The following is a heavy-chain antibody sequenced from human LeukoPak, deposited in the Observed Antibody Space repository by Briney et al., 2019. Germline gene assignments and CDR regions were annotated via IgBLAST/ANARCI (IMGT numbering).Heavy chain of an antibody. V-gene: IGHV3-53*05. CDR2: IYSGGST. D-gene: IGHD3-16*02. Sequence: GGSLRLSCAASEFSVGSNYMTWVRQAPGKGLEWVSLIYSGGSTYYADSVKGRFTISRDNSKNTLYLQMNSLRAEDTAVYYCARGTLGELSLYRWYYFDYWGQGSLVTVSS. CDR1: EFSVGSNY. J-gene: IGHJ4*02. CDR3: ARGTLGELSLYRWYYFDY.